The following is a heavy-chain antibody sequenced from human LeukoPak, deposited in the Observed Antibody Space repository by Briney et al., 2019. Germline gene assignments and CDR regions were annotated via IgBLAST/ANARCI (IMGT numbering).Heavy chain of an antibody. CDR2: SSYDGSNK. V-gene: IGHV3-30*04. Sequence: GGSLRLSFVGSGFTFRSYAFPWVRQAPGKGREWVAVSSYDGSNKYYADPVKGRFTVSRDNSKNTFFLQMNRLRAEDTAVYYCVRVMEGGFNYFYFMDVWGKGTTVIVSS. CDR3: VRVMEGGFNYFYFMDV. J-gene: IGHJ6*03. CDR1: GFTFRSYA. D-gene: IGHD3-16*01.